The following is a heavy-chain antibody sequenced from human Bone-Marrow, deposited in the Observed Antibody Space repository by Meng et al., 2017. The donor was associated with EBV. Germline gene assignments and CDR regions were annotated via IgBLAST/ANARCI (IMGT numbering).Heavy chain of an antibody. V-gene: IGHV1-69*06. CDR3: ASESGRGYTPDY. J-gene: IGHJ4*02. Sequence: VQLGQSGAEVKKPGASVKVSCKTSGGTFNSDAISWVRQAPGQGLEWMGGLIPMLGAPNLAQKFQDRVTIIADKSTSTHYMELSSLRSDDTAVYYCASESGRGYTPDYWGRGTLVTVSS. D-gene: IGHD3-10*01. CDR1: GGTFNSDA. CDR2: LIPMLGAP.